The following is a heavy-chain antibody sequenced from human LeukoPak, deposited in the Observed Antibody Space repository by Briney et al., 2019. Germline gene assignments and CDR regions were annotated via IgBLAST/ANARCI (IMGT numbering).Heavy chain of an antibody. CDR1: GGTFSSYA. V-gene: IGHV1-69*13. Sequence: SVKVSCKASGGTFSSYAISWVRQAPGQGLEWMGGIIPIFGTAHYAHKFQGRVTITADESTSTAYMELSSLRSEDTAVYYCARDYYYDSSGYYYDWWFDPWGQGTLVTVSS. J-gene: IGHJ5*02. CDR3: ARDYYYDSSGYYYDWWFDP. D-gene: IGHD3-22*01. CDR2: IIPIFGTA.